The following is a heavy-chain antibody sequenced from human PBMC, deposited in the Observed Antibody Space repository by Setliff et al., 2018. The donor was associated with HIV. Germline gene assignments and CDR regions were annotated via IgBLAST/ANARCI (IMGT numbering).Heavy chain of an antibody. J-gene: IGHJ3*02. CDR2: FHPGDSGT. V-gene: IGHV5-51*01. Sequence: PGESLKISCQGSGYSFTSYWIGWVRQMPGKGLEWMGIFHPGDSGTRYSPSFQGQVIISADKSISTAYLQWSSLKASDSAMYYCARFWNSGSYRDAFDIWGQGTMVTVSS. CDR3: ARFWNSGSYRDAFDI. D-gene: IGHD1-26*01. CDR1: GYSFTSYW.